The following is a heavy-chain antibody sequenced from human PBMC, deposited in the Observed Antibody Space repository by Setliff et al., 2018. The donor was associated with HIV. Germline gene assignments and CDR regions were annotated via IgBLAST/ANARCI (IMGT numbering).Heavy chain of an antibody. V-gene: IGHV1-18*01. Sequence: AAVKVSYKASGSTFISYGITWVRQAPGQGLEWMGWISAYNGNTNYAQKLQGRVTMTTDTSTSTAYMELRSLRSDDTAVYYCARVWGPYYDLLTGYYGAVDYWGQGTLVTVSS. D-gene: IGHD3-9*01. CDR2: ISAYNGNT. CDR1: GSTFISYG. CDR3: ARVWGPYYDLLTGYYGAVDY. J-gene: IGHJ4*02.